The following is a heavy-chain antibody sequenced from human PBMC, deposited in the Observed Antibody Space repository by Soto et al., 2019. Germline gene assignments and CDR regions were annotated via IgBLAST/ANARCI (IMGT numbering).Heavy chain of an antibody. D-gene: IGHD3-10*01. CDR1: GDSVSSGSYY. J-gene: IGHJ4*02. V-gene: IGHV4-30-4*08. CDR2: ISYSGSS. CDR3: ARADDYGTRFDY. Sequence: QVQLQESGPGLVKPSETLSLTCTVSGDSVSSGSYYWSWIRQSPGKGLEWIGYISYSGSSYYNPSLKSRVIISGDTSKNQFSLKLSSVTAADTAVYYCARADDYGTRFDYWGRGTLVTVSS.